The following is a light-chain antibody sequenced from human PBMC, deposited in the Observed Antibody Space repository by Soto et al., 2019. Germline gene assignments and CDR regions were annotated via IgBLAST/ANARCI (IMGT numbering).Light chain of an antibody. CDR1: QSVSSY. V-gene: IGKV3-11*01. Sequence: EIVLTQSPGTVSLSPDERITISCRASQSVSSYLALYQQKPGQAPRRLIYDTSDTATDVPARISGIGSGTDFTLTIIRLAHEYFAVFYCLLRRNWPLLTFGQGTKLDIK. CDR2: DTS. J-gene: IGKJ2*01. CDR3: LLRRNWPLLT.